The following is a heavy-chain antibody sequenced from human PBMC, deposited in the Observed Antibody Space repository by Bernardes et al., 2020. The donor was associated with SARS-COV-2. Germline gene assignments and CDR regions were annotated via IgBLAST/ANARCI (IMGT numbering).Heavy chain of an antibody. J-gene: IGHJ4*02. D-gene: IGHD5-18*01. Sequence: GGSLRLSCAASGFTFSSSVMNWVRQAPGKGLEWVSYISTGGSTKYYADSVKGRFTISRDNAMNSLYLQMNSLRAEDTAVYYCAREYTYGSDSWGQGTLVTVSS. V-gene: IGHV3-48*03. CDR1: GFTFSSSV. CDR3: AREYTYGSDS. CDR2: ISTGGSTK.